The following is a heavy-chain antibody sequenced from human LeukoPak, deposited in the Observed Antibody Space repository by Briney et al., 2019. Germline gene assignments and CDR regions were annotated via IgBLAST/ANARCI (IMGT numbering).Heavy chain of an antibody. J-gene: IGHJ4*02. CDR1: GYTFTSYD. D-gene: IGHD1-26*01. V-gene: IGHV1-8*01. CDR2: MNPNSGNT. Sequence: ASVKVSCKASGYTFTSYDINWVRQAAGQGLEWMGWMNPNSGNTGYAQKFQGRVTMTRDMSTSTVYMELSSLRSEDTAVYYCARWGVGELGYWGQGTLVTVSS. CDR3: ARWGVGELGY.